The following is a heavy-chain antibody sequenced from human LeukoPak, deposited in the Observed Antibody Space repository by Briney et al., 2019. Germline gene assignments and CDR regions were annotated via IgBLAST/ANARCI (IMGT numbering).Heavy chain of an antibody. D-gene: IGHD2-2*01. J-gene: IGHJ6*03. CDR3: ARSLGYCSSTSCYHRPFFYMDV. Sequence: SETLSLTCAVYGGSFSGYYWSWIRQPPGKGLEWIGEINHSGSTNYNPSLKSRVTISVDTSKNQFSLKLSSVTAADTAVYYCARSLGYCSSTSCYHRPFFYMDVWGKGTTVTVSS. CDR2: INHSGST. CDR1: GGSFSGYY. V-gene: IGHV4-34*01.